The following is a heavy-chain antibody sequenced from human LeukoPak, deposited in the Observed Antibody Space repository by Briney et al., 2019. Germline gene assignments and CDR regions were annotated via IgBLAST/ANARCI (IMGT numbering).Heavy chain of an antibody. CDR3: ATSGAATQDFDY. Sequence: GASVKVSCKVSGYTLTELSMHWVRQAPGKGLEWMGGFDPEDGETIYAQKFQGRVTMTEDTSTDTAYMELSSLRSEDTAVYYCATSGAATQDFDYWGQGTLVTVSS. CDR1: GYTLTELS. J-gene: IGHJ4*02. D-gene: IGHD6-25*01. CDR2: FDPEDGET. V-gene: IGHV1-24*01.